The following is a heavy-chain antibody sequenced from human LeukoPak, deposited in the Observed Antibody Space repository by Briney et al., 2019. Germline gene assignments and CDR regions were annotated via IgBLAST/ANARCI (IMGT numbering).Heavy chain of an antibody. CDR3: ARETVTDPSGMGY. CDR1: GFTFSDYV. V-gene: IGHV3-30-3*01. D-gene: IGHD1-14*01. Sequence: GGPLRLSCAASGFTFSDYVMHWVRQAPGKGLEWVAVISYDGSNKYHADSVKGRFTISRDNSKNTMYLQMNSLRAEDTAVYYCARETVTDPSGMGYWGQGTLVTVSS. J-gene: IGHJ4*02. CDR2: ISYDGSNK.